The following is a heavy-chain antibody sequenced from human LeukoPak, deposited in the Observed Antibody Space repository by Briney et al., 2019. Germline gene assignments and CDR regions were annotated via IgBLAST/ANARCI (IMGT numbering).Heavy chain of an antibody. CDR2: ISFNGDKT. CDR1: GFAFSTYG. J-gene: IGHJ6*02. V-gene: IGHV3-23*01. D-gene: IGHD2-8*01. CDR3: AKDRTKIRHNGMDV. Sequence: GGSLRLSCAASGFAFSTYGMSWVRRAPGKGLEWVSFISFNGDKTYYANTVTGRFTISRDNSKNTLYLQMNSLRVEDTAVYYCAKDRTKIRHNGMDVWGQGTTVTVSS.